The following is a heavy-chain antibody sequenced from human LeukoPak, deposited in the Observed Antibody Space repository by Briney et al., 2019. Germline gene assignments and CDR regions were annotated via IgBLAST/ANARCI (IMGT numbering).Heavy chain of an antibody. CDR3: ARVTVYTWTSYYYYYYMDV. J-gene: IGHJ6*03. Sequence: SETLSLTCTVSGGSISSYYWTWIRQPPGKGLEWIGYIYYSGSTNYNPSLKSRVTISVDTSKNQFSLKLSSVTAADTAVYYCARVTVYTWTSYYYYYYMDVWGKGTTVTVSS. CDR1: GGSISSYY. D-gene: IGHD1-20*01. CDR2: IYYSGST. V-gene: IGHV4-59*01.